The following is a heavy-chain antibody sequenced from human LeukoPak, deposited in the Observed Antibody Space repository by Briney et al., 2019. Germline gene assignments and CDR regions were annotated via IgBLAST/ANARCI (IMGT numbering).Heavy chain of an antibody. CDR1: GGSISSGGYS. CDR2: IYHSGST. CDR3: ARGIAAAGTASNWFDP. V-gene: IGHV4-30-2*01. D-gene: IGHD6-13*01. J-gene: IGHJ5*02. Sequence: PSETLSLTCAVSGGSISSGGYSWSWIRRPPGKGLEWIGYIYHSGSTYYNPSLKSRVTISVDRSKNQFSLKLSSVTAADTAVYYCARGIAAAGTASNWFDPWGQGTLVTVSS.